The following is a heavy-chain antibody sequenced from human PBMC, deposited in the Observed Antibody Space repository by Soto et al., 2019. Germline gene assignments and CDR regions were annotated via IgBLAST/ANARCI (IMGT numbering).Heavy chain of an antibody. Sequence: EVQLLESGGGLVQPGGSLRLSCAASGFTFSSYAMNWVRQAPGKGLEWVLGISGSGDGTHYADAVKGRFTISRDNSKNTLYLQMNSLRAEDTAVYYCAKQAPYSNSWYEIDYWGQGTLVIVST. CDR2: ISGSGDGT. V-gene: IGHV3-23*01. D-gene: IGHD6-13*01. CDR1: GFTFSSYA. J-gene: IGHJ4*02. CDR3: AKQAPYSNSWYEIDY.